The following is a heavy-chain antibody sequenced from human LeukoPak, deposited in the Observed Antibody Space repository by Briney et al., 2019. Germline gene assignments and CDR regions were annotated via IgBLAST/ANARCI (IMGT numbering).Heavy chain of an antibody. D-gene: IGHD3-9*01. CDR3: AREADGYFDWSPTLDV. J-gene: IGHJ6*02. CDR2: INHSGST. CDR1: GGSFSGYY. V-gene: IGHV4-34*01. Sequence: SETLSLTCAVYGGSFSGYYWSWIRQPPGKGLEWIGEINHSGSTNYNPSLKSRVTISVDTSKNQFSLKLSSVTAEDTAVYYCAREADGYFDWSPTLDVWGQGTTVTVSS.